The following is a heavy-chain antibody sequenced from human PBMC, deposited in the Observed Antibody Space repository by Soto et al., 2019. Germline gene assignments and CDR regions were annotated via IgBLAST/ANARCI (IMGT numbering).Heavy chain of an antibody. D-gene: IGHD3-10*01. J-gene: IGHJ6*03. CDR2: MQPSTGRT. CDR3: ARGVRAGVDV. Sequence: WASVKVSCKASGYSFTSLDINWVRQPAGQGLEWMGWMQPSTGRTGYAQKFQGRVTMTRDTSINTAYMELTTLTSDDTAFYYCARGVRAGVDVSGKGTRVTV. V-gene: IGHV1-8*01. CDR1: GYSFTSLD.